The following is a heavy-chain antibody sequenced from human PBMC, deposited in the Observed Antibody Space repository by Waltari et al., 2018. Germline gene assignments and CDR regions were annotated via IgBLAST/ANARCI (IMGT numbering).Heavy chain of an antibody. CDR1: GGSISSHY. Sequence: QVQLQESGPGLEKPSETLSLTCTVSGGSISSHYWSWIRQPPGKGLEWIGYIYYSGSTNHHPSLKGRVTNSVEPFKDPFPLEVGPVTAAGTAGYFLGGFQRGGTRGGYFDYWGQGTLVTVSS. CDR3: GGFQRGGTRGGYFDY. V-gene: IGHV4-59*11. D-gene: IGHD3-16*01. J-gene: IGHJ4*02. CDR2: IYYSGST.